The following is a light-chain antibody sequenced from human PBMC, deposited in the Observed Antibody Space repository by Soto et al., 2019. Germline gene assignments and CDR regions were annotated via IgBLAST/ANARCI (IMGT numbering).Light chain of an antibody. Sequence: DIPMTQSPSTLSASVGDRVTITCRASQSISSWLAWYQQKPGKAPKLLIYKASSLESGVPSRFSGSGSGTEFTLTNSSLQPDDFATYYCQQYNSYSRTFGQGTKVEIK. J-gene: IGKJ1*01. V-gene: IGKV1-5*03. CDR3: QQYNSYSRT. CDR1: QSISSW. CDR2: KAS.